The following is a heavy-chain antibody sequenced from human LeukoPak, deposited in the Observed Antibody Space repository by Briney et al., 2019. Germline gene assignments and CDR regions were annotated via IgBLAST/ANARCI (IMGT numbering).Heavy chain of an antibody. Sequence: ASVKLSCNASGYTFTNYAISWERHPPAPGHEWMGFICVYSNETKSAQKLQGRITMTKDTSTSTAYMELRSRRSDDTAVYYCAREADSSGYFFRPDYWGQGTLVTVSS. J-gene: IGHJ4*02. CDR3: AREADSSGYFFRPDY. CDR1: GYTFTNYA. V-gene: IGHV1-18*01. CDR2: ICVYSNET. D-gene: IGHD3-22*01.